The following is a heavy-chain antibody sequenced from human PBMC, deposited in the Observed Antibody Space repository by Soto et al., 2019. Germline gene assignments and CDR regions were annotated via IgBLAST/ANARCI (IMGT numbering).Heavy chain of an antibody. CDR1: GFTFSSYA. V-gene: IGHV3-30-3*01. Sequence: PGGSLRLSCAASGFTFSSYAMHWVRQAPGKGLEWVAVISYDGSNKYYADSVKGRFTISRDNSKNTLCLQMNSLRAEDTAVYYCQESYGSGTSWGQGTLVTV. D-gene: IGHD3-10*01. CDR3: QESYGSGTS. J-gene: IGHJ4*02. CDR2: ISYDGSNK.